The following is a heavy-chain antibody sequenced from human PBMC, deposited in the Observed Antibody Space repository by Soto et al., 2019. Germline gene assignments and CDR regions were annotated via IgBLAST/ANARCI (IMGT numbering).Heavy chain of an antibody. V-gene: IGHV1-2*02. D-gene: IGHD3-16*01. CDR3: AREHAGFGDF. Sequence: SVEVSLKASGYTFTHYYIHWVRQAPGRGLEWLGWFNPKTGGPNYAPKFHGRVTMTRDTSISTTYMELTSLTSDDTAVYYCAREHAGFGDFWGPGTLVTVSS. CDR2: FNPKTGGP. CDR1: GYTFTHYY. J-gene: IGHJ4*02.